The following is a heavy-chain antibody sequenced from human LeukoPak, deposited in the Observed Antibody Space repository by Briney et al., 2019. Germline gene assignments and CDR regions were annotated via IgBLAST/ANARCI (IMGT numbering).Heavy chain of an antibody. CDR1: GFTFSSYG. D-gene: IGHD3-22*01. Sequence: GGSLRLSCAASGFTFSSYGMHWVRQAPGKGLEWVAFIRYDGSNKYYADSVKGRFTISRDNSKNTLYLQMNSLRAEDTAVYYCAKSERYYYDSSGPGDYWGQGTLVTVSS. CDR2: IRYDGSNK. J-gene: IGHJ4*02. V-gene: IGHV3-30*02. CDR3: AKSERYYYDSSGPGDY.